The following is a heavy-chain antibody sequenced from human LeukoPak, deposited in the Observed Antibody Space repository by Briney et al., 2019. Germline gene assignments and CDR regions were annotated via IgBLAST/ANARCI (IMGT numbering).Heavy chain of an antibody. J-gene: IGHJ2*01. V-gene: IGHV3-30*18. CDR2: VSYDGSNK. CDR3: AKGDHGDYWYLDL. CDR1: GSTFSSYG. D-gene: IGHD4-17*01. Sequence: GGSLRLSCAASGSTFSSYGMHWVRQAPGKGLEWVAGVSYDGSNKYYTDSVKGRFTISRDNSKNTLDLQMNSLRPEDTAVSYCAKGDHGDYWYLDLRGRGTLVSVS.